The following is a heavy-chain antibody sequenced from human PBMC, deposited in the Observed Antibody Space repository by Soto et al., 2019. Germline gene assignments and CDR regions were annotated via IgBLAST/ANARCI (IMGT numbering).Heavy chain of an antibody. V-gene: IGHV1-8*01. D-gene: IGHD3-16*02. CDR2: MNPNSGNT. J-gene: IGHJ4*02. Sequence: QVQLVQSGAEVKKPGASVKVSCKASGYTFTSYDINWVRQATGQGLEWMGWMNPNSGNTGYAQKLQGRVTMTRNSSISTVYMELSSLRSEDTAVYYCARGGYYDYIWGTYRYIFDYWGQGTLVTVSS. CDR3: ARGGYYDYIWGTYRYIFDY. CDR1: GYTFTSYD.